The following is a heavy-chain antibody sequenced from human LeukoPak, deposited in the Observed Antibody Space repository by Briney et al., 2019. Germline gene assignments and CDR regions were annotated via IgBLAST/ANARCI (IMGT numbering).Heavy chain of an antibody. D-gene: IGHD3-10*01. V-gene: IGHV3-33*01. CDR1: GFTFSSYA. Sequence: GRSLRLSCAASGFTFSSYAMHWVRQAPGKGLEWVAVIWYDGSNKYYADSVKGRFTISRDNSKNTLYLQMNSLRVEDWALYYCARGYYSSGSYYMWNYWGQGTLVTVSS. CDR2: IWYDGSNK. CDR3: ARGYYSSGSYYMWNY. J-gene: IGHJ4*02.